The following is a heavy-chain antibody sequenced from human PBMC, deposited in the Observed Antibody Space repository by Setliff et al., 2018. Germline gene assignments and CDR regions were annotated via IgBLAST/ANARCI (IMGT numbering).Heavy chain of an antibody. Sequence: GGSLRLSCAASGLTFSDAWMNWVRQAPGKGLEWVGRIKSKADGGTADFAAPVKGRFTISRDDSKNTMSLQMNSLKTEDTAVYFCATRLGDFWGQGTLVTVS. J-gene: IGHJ4*02. CDR2: IKSKADGGTA. CDR3: ATRLGDF. V-gene: IGHV3-15*01. CDR1: GLTFSDAW.